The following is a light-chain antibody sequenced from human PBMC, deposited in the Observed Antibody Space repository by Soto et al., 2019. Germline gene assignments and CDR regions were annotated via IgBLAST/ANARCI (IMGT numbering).Light chain of an antibody. J-gene: IGKJ2*01. CDR1: QSVSSN. Sequence: EIVMTQCPATLSVSPGERATLSCRASQSVSSNLAWYQQKPGQAPRLLIYGASTRATGIPARFSGSGSGTEFTLTISSLQSEDFAVYYCQQYNNWPRHTFGQGTKLEIK. CDR2: GAS. V-gene: IGKV3-15*01. CDR3: QQYNNWPRHT.